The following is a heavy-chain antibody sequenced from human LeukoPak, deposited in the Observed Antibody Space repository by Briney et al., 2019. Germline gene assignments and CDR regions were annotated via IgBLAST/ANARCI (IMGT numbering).Heavy chain of an antibody. CDR2: IKSRTDGGTT. Sequence: TGGSLRLSCPGSGFTFSGAWMTWVRQIPGKGLEWVGHIKSRTDGGTTDYAAPVKGRFTISRDDSKNTVYLQMKSLKTEDSAVYFCATEFYSNGYNFWGQGTLVIVSS. V-gene: IGHV3-15*01. D-gene: IGHD5-24*01. CDR3: ATEFYSNGYNF. J-gene: IGHJ4*02. CDR1: GFTFSGAW.